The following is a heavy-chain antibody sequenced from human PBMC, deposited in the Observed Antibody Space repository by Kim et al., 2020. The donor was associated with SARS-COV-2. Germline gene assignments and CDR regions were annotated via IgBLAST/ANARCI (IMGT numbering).Heavy chain of an antibody. Sequence: SAKRRFTISRDNSKNTVYLQMTSLRAEDTAVYYCARDRDGYSYGSSGMDVWGQGTTVTVSS. D-gene: IGHD5-18*01. V-gene: IGHV3-30*07. J-gene: IGHJ6*02. CDR3: ARDRDGYSYGSSGMDV.